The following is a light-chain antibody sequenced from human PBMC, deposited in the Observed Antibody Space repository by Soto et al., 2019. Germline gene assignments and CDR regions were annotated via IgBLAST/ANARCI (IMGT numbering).Light chain of an antibody. CDR1: QSVSSSY. CDR2: GAS. J-gene: IGKJ1*01. Sequence: EIGFTHTLGNLSPSAPKIATLSFRASQSVSSSYLAWYQQKPGQAPRLLIYGASSRATGIPDRFSGSGSGTDFTLTISSLEPEDFAVYYCQQYGRSTLTFGQGTKVDIK. CDR3: QQYGRSTLT. V-gene: IGKV3-20*01.